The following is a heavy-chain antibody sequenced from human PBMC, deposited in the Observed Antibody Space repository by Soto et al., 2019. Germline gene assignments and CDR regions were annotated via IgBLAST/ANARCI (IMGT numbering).Heavy chain of an antibody. D-gene: IGHD2-2*01. J-gene: IGHJ5*02. CDR1: GGSISSGGYS. CDR2: IYHSGST. CDR3: ARVGGGYCSSTSCMYNWFAP. V-gene: IGHV4-30-2*01. Sequence: SETLSLTCAVSGGSISSGGYSWSWIRQPPGKGLEWIGYIYHSGSTNYNPSLKSRVTISVDTSKNQFSLKLSSVTAADTAVYYCARVGGGYCSSTSCMYNWFAPWGQGTLVTVSS.